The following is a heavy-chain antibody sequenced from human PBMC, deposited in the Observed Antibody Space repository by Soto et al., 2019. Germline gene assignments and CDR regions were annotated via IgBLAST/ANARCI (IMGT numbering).Heavy chain of an antibody. CDR1: GFTFSSYA. CDR2: ISGSVGST. J-gene: IGHJ4*02. Sequence: WGSLRLSCAASGFTFSSYAMSWVRQAPGKGLESVSAISGSVGSTYYADSVKGRFTISRDNSKNTLYLQMNSLRAEDTAVYYCAKRGPLHCSSTSCYMAEGYYFDYWGQGTLVTVSS. V-gene: IGHV3-23*01. CDR3: AKRGPLHCSSTSCYMAEGYYFDY. D-gene: IGHD2-2*02.